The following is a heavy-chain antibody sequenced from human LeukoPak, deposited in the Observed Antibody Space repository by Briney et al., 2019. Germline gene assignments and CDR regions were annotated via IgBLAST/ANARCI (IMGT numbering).Heavy chain of an antibody. D-gene: IGHD3-10*01. CDR1: GGSIRSGDYY. CDR2: IYYSGST. CDR3: ARVVSEGKYVRVGGYYYYGMDV. Sequence: PSQTLSLTCTVSGGSIRSGDYYWSWIRQPPGKVLEWIGYIYYSGSTYYNPSLKSRVTISVDTSKNQFSLKLSSVTAADTAVYYCARVVSEGKYVRVGGYYYYGMDVWGKGTTVTVSS. J-gene: IGHJ6*04. V-gene: IGHV4-30-4*01.